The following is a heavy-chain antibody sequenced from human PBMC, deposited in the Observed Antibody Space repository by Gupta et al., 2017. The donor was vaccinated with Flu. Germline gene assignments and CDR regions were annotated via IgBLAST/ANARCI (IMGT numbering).Heavy chain of an antibody. CDR2: ISGTGLST. J-gene: IGHJ6*03. CDR3: AKDLAARPPPAGVVDV. D-gene: IGHD6-6*01. CDR1: GFKFNNYA. V-gene: IGHV3-23*01. Sequence: EVQMLESGGGLVQPGGSLRLSCAASGFKFNNYALTWVRQAPGKGLEWVSTISGTGLSTYDGDSVKGRFTISRDNSRNTFLLQMNSLRDEDTAIYYCAKDLAARPPPAGVVDVWGKGTTGSVSS.